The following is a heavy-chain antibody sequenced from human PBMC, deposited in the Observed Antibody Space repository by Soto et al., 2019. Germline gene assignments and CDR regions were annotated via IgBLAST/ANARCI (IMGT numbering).Heavy chain of an antibody. D-gene: IGHD3-3*01. CDR2: INHSGST. J-gene: IGHJ4*02. Sequence: PSETLSLTCSVYGGSFSGYYWSWIRQPPGKGLEWIGEINHSGSTNYNPSLKSRVTISVDTSKNQFSLKLSSVTAADTAVYYCARGKISEFSDYWGQGTLVTV. CDR1: GGSFSGYY. CDR3: ARGKISEFSDY. V-gene: IGHV4-34*01.